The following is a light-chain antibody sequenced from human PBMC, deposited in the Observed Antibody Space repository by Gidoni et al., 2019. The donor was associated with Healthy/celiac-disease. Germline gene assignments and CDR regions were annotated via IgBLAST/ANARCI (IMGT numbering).Light chain of an antibody. Sequence: EIVLTQSPATLSLSPGERATLPCRASQSVSSYLAGYQQKPGQAPRLLIYDASNRATGIPARFSGSGSGTDFTLTISSLEPEDFAVYYCQQRSNWPSTFGGGTKVEIK. CDR3: QQRSNWPST. CDR1: QSVSSY. CDR2: DAS. J-gene: IGKJ4*01. V-gene: IGKV3-11*01.